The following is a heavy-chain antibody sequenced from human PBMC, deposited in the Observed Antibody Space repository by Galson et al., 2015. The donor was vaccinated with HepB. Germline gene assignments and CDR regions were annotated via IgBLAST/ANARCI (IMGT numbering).Heavy chain of an antibody. V-gene: IGHV3-23*01. Sequence: SLRLSCAVSGLTFSTYAMTWVRQAPGKGLEWVSAINGRGDGTYYADSVKGRFTISRDNSKNTLYLQMNSLRAEDTALYYCAKVGWAIYVMDFWGQGSTVTVSS. CDR3: AKVGWAIYVMDF. CDR2: INGRGDGT. CDR1: GLTFSTYA. D-gene: IGHD6-19*01. J-gene: IGHJ6*02.